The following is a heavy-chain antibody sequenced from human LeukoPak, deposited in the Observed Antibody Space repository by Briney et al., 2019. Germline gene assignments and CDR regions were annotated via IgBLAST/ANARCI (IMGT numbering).Heavy chain of an antibody. J-gene: IGHJ3*02. D-gene: IGHD1-26*01. Sequence: PGGSLRLSCAASGFTFSSYWMSWVRQAPGKGLEWVANIKQDGSEKYYVDSVKGRFTISRDNAKNSLYLQMNSLRAEDTAIYYCARDHAWDLGGAFDIWGQGTMVTVSS. CDR1: GFTFSSYW. CDR3: ARDHAWDLGGAFDI. V-gene: IGHV3-7*03. CDR2: IKQDGSEK.